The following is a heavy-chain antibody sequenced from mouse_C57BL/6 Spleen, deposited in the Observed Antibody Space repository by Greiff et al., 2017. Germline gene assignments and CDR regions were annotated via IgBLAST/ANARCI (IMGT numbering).Heavy chain of an antibody. CDR2: INPNNGGT. J-gene: IGHJ4*01. D-gene: IGHD1-1*01. CDR1: GYTFTDYY. Sequence: EVQLQQSGPELVKPGASVKISCKASGYTFTDYYMNWVKQSHGKSLEWIGDINPNNGGTSYNQKFKGKGTLTVDKSSSTAYMELRSLTSEDSAVYYCARGSTVVATDYAMDYWGQGTSGTVSS. V-gene: IGHV1-26*01. CDR3: ARGSTVVATDYAMDY.